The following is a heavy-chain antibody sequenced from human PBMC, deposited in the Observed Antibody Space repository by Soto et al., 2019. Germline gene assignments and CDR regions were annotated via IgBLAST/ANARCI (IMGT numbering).Heavy chain of an antibody. CDR2: MNPNTGGA. Sequence: QVNLVQSGAEVKKPGASVKVSCKASGYNFNGYYIHWVRQAPGQGREWMGWMNPNTGGANYAQKFQGKVIMTTDTSLSTAYLELRSLTSDDTAVYYCAKGISTIGSKQWLAQTKHQALDYWGQGTLVTVSS. CDR3: AKGISTIGSKQWLAQTKHQALDY. V-gene: IGHV1-2*02. J-gene: IGHJ4*02. CDR1: GYNFNGYY. D-gene: IGHD6-19*01.